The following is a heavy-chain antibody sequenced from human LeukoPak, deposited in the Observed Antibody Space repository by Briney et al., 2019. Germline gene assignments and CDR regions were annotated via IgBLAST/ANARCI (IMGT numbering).Heavy chain of an antibody. D-gene: IGHD5-24*01. Sequence: SQTLSLTCTVSGGSISSGSYYWSWIRQPAGKGLEWIGRIYTSGSTNYNPSLKGRVTISVDTSKNQFSLKLSSVTAADTAVYYCARSRGGYNYGYFDYWGQGTLVTVSS. V-gene: IGHV4-61*02. CDR3: ARSRGGYNYGYFDY. J-gene: IGHJ4*02. CDR2: IYTSGST. CDR1: GGSISSGSYY.